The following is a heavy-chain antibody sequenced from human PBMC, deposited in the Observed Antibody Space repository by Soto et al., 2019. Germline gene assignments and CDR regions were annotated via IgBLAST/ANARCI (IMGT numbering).Heavy chain of an antibody. CDR1: GFTFDDYA. Sequence: EVQLVESGGGLVQPGRSLRLSCAASGFTFDDYAMHWVRQVPGKGLEWVSGINGNSGSIGYADSVKGRFPISRDNAKNSLHLQMNSLRAEDTAFYYCVKDESINWYSGHFRHWGQGTLVTVSS. CDR2: INGNSGSI. V-gene: IGHV3-9*01. J-gene: IGHJ1*01. D-gene: IGHD6-13*01. CDR3: VKDESINWYSGHFRH.